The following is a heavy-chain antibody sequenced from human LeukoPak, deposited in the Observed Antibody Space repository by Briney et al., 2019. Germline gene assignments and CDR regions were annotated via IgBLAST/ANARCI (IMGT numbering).Heavy chain of an antibody. CDR3: ARGSMVNYFDSSGYYNY. CDR2: IYYSGST. Sequence: SETLSLTCTVSGGSISSYYWSWIRQPPGKGLEWIGYIYYSGSTNYNPSLKSRVTISVDTSKNQFSLKLSSVTAADTAVYYCARGSMVNYFDSSGYYNYWGQGALVTASS. D-gene: IGHD3-22*01. V-gene: IGHV4-59*01. J-gene: IGHJ4*02. CDR1: GGSISSYY.